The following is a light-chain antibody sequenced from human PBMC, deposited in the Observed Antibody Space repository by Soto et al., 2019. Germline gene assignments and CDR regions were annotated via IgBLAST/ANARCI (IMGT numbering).Light chain of an antibody. Sequence: DIQLTQSPSFLSASVGDRVTITCRASQGISSYLAWYQQKPGKAPKLLIYAASTLQSGVPSRFSGSGSGTEFTLTISSLQPEDFATYYCQQLNSYLMYTFGQGTKLDIK. V-gene: IGKV1-9*01. CDR1: QGISSY. CDR3: QQLNSYLMYT. CDR2: AAS. J-gene: IGKJ2*01.